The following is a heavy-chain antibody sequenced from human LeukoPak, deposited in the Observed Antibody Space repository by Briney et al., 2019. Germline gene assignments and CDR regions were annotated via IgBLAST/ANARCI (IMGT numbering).Heavy chain of an antibody. CDR3: ARSPTVTTAFDY. CDR1: GGSISRYY. CDR2: IYYSGST. D-gene: IGHD4-11*01. J-gene: IGHJ4*02. V-gene: IGHV4-59*01. Sequence: PSETLSLTCTVSGGSISRYYWSWIRQPPGKGLEWIGYIYYSGSTNYNPSLKSRVTISVDTSKNQFSLKLSSVTAADTAVYYCARSPTVTTAFDYWGQGTLFTVSS.